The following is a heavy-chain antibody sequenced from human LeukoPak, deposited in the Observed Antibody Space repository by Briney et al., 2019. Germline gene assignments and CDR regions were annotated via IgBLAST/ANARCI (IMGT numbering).Heavy chain of an antibody. Sequence: PAGTLTLTCTVSGGSISNYYWRWIRQPPGKGLEWIGYIYNSGRTNYNPSLKSRVTISVDTSKNQFSLRLSSVTAADTAMYYCARQLDRSPWVDYWGQGTLVTVSS. CDR2: IYNSGRT. J-gene: IGHJ4*02. V-gene: IGHV4-59*08. CDR3: ARQLDRSPWVDY. CDR1: GGSISNYY. D-gene: IGHD1-26*01.